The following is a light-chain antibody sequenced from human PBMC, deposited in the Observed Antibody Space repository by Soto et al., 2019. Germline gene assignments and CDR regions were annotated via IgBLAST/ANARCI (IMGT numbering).Light chain of an antibody. CDR1: QTISSY. Sequence: EIVLTQSPATLSLSPGEGATLSCRASQTISSYLAWYRQKPGQAPRLLIYDASNRATGIPARFSGSGSGTDFTLTISSLEPDDFAVYYCQQRSVWPLTFGGGTKVEI. CDR2: DAS. CDR3: QQRSVWPLT. V-gene: IGKV3-11*01. J-gene: IGKJ4*01.